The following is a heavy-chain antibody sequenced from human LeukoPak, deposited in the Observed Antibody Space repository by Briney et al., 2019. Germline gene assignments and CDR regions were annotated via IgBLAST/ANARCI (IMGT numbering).Heavy chain of an antibody. Sequence: SETLSLTCTVSGGSISSYYWSWIRQPPGKGLEWIGYIYYSGSTNYNPSLKSRVTISVDTSKNQFSLKLSSVTAADTAVYYCARGIRYSGSYGREAVFDYWGQGTLVTVSS. V-gene: IGHV4-59*08. CDR3: ARGIRYSGSYGREAVFDY. CDR1: GGSISSYY. CDR2: IYYSGST. J-gene: IGHJ4*02. D-gene: IGHD1-26*01.